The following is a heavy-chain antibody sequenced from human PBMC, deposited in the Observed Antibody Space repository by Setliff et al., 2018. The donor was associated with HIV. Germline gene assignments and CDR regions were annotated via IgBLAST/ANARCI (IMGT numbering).Heavy chain of an antibody. CDR1: GNSFHSYA. V-gene: IGHV1-46*02. CDR3: ARAGRSGSYNHYYYYYMDV. CDR2: IIPSGGST. J-gene: IGHJ6*03. Sequence: RASVKVSCKASGNSFHSYAFSWVRQAPGQGLEWMGGIIPSGGSTNYAQKFQGRVTMTRDTSTSTVYMELSSLRSEDTAVYYCARAGRSGSYNHYYYYYMDVWGKGTTVTVSS. D-gene: IGHD1-26*01.